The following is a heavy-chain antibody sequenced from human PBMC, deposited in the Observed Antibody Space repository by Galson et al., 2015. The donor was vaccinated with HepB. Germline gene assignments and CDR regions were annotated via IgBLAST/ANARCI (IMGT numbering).Heavy chain of an antibody. V-gene: IGHV3-30*04. D-gene: IGHD6-19*01. CDR2: ISYDGSNK. CDR3: ARDGIAVAGPNWFDP. CDR1: GFTFSSYA. J-gene: IGHJ5*02. Sequence: RLSCTASGFTFSSYAMHWVRQAPGQGLEWVAVISYDGSNKYYADSVKGRFTISRDNSKNTLYLQMNSLKAEDTAVYYCARDGIAVAGPNWFDPWGQGTLVTVSS.